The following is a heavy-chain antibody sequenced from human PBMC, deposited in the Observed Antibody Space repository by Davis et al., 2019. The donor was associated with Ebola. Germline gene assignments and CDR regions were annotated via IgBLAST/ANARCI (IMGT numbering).Heavy chain of an antibody. CDR2: LSSSGSTI. Sequence: PGGSLRLSCPAPGFTSSDYYMSWIRQAPGKGLEWVSYLSSSGSTIYYADSVKARFTISRDNSKNTLYLQMNSLRAEDTAVYYCARERIAVAGTLYYYYGMDVWGKGTTVTVSS. J-gene: IGHJ6*04. CDR1: GFTSSDYY. CDR3: ARERIAVAGTLYYYYGMDV. V-gene: IGHV3-11*04. D-gene: IGHD6-19*01.